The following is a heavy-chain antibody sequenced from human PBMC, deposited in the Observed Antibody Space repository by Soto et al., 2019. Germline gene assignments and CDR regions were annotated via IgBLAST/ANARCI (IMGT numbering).Heavy chain of an antibody. V-gene: IGHV1-8*01. CDR2: MNPNSGNT. Sequence: QVPLVQSGAEVKKPGASVKVSCKASGYTFTSYDINWVRQATGQGLEWMGWMNPNSGNTGYAQKLQGRVTMTRNTSISTAYMELSSLRSEVTAVYYCAKGPEESWGNWFDPWGQGTLVTLSS. CDR3: AKGPEESWGNWFDP. J-gene: IGHJ5*02. D-gene: IGHD7-27*01. CDR1: GYTFTSYD.